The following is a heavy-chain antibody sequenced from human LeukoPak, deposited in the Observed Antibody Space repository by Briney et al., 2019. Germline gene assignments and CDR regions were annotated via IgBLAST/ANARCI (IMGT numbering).Heavy chain of an antibody. J-gene: IGHJ4*02. V-gene: IGHV4-59*01. Sequence: SETLSLTCTVSGGSIDSYYWSWIRQPPGKGLEWIGYIYYRGSTNYNPSLSSRVTISLDTSKNLFSLKLTSVTAADTAVYYCARGLTADSWGQGTLVTVSS. CDR1: GGSIDSYY. CDR3: ARGLTADS. D-gene: IGHD5-18*01. CDR2: IYYRGST.